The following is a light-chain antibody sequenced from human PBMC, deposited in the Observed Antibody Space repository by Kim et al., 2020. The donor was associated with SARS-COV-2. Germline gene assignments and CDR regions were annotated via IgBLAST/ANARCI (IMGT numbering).Light chain of an antibody. CDR1: SLRSYY. V-gene: IGLV3-19*01. CDR3: NSLDSSGPVV. CDR2: GKN. Sequence: SSELTQDPAVSVALGQTVRITCQGDSLRSYYASWYQQKPGQAPVLVIYGKNNRPSGIPDRFSGSSSGNTASLTITGAQAEDEADYYCNSLDSSGPVVFGGGTQLTVL. J-gene: IGLJ2*01.